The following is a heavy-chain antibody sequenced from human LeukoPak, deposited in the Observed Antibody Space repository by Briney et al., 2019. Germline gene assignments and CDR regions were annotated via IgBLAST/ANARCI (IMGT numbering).Heavy chain of an antibody. CDR3: ATQTTPTYYYDSSGYGAFDI. Sequence: SETLSLTCTVSGGSVSSGSYYWSWIRQPPGKGLEWIGYIYYSGSTNYNPSLKSRVTISVDTSKNQFSLKLSSVTAADTAVYYRATQTTPTYYYDSSGYGAFDIWGQGTMVTVSS. D-gene: IGHD3-22*01. J-gene: IGHJ3*02. V-gene: IGHV4-61*01. CDR1: GGSVSSGSYY. CDR2: IYYSGST.